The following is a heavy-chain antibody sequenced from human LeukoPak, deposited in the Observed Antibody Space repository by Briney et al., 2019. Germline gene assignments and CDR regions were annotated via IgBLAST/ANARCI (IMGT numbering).Heavy chain of an antibody. CDR2: IGTAGDT. J-gene: IGHJ4*02. Sequence: PGRSLRLSCAASGFTFSSYDMHWVRQATGKGLEWVSAIGTAGDTYYPGSVKGRFTISRENAKNSLYLQMNSLRAGDTAVYYCARDAVSGGYSSEPYFDYWGQGTLVTVSS. V-gene: IGHV3-13*01. CDR3: ARDAVSGGYSSEPYFDY. D-gene: IGHD6-19*01. CDR1: GFTFSSYD.